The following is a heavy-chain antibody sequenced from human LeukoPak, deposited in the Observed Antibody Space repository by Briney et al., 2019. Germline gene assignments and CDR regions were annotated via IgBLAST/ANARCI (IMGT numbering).Heavy chain of an antibody. Sequence: ASVKVSCKASGYTFTGYYMHWVRQAPGQGLEWMGWINPNSGGTNYAQKFQGRVTMTRDTSISTAYMELSRLRSDDTAVYYCARDPSIAARPYDGYWGQGTLVTVSS. J-gene: IGHJ4*02. V-gene: IGHV1-2*02. D-gene: IGHD6-6*01. CDR3: ARDPSIAARPYDGY. CDR1: GYTFTGYY. CDR2: INPNSGGT.